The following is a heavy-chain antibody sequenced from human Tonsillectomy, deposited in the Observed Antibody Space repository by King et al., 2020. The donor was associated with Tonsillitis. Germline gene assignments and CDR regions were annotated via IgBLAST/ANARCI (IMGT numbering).Heavy chain of an antibody. D-gene: IGHD3-10*01. CDR1: GGTFSSFA. CDR2: IIPILGIA. CDR3: ARGVGRLLWFGELLTLGPEDYYYYYMDV. Sequence: QLVQSGAEVKKPGSSVKVSCKASGGTFSSFAISWIRQAPGHGLEWMGKIIPILGIANYAQKFQGRVTITADKSTSTAYMELSSLRSEDTAVYYCARGVGRLLWFGELLTLGPEDYYYYYMDVWGKGTTVTVSS. V-gene: IGHV1-69*09. J-gene: IGHJ6*03.